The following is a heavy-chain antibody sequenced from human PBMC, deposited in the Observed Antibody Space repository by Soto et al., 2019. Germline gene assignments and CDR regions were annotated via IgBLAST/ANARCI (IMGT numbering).Heavy chain of an antibody. D-gene: IGHD2-15*01. J-gene: IGHJ6*02. CDR1: GFTFSRYA. Sequence: PGGSLRLSCAASGFTFSRYAMNWVRQAPGKGLEWVSTISGSGGTTYFAEPVKGRFTVSRDNSENTLYLQMNSLRAEDTAVYYCAKVVTPPYYYGMDVWGQGTTVTVSS. CDR2: ISGSGGTT. CDR3: AKVVTPPYYYGMDV. V-gene: IGHV3-23*01.